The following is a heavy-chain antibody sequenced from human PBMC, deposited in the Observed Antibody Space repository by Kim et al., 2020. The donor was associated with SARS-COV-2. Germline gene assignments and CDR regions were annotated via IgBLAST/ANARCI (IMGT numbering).Heavy chain of an antibody. Sequence: GGSLRLSCAASGFTFSSYWMSWVRQAPGKGLEWVANIKQDGSEKYYVDSVKGRFTISRDNAKNSLYLQMNSLRAEDTAVYYCARVWASQPLYYFDYWGQGTLVTVSS. J-gene: IGHJ4*02. CDR3: ARVWASQPLYYFDY. CDR2: IKQDGSEK. V-gene: IGHV3-7*01. CDR1: GFTFSSYW. D-gene: IGHD1-26*01.